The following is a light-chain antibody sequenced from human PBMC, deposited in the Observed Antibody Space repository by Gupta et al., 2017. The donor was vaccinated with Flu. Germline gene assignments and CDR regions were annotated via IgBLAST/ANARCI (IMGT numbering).Light chain of an antibody. CDR3: ERWDSQRIV. Sequence: QPVVTQSSSASASLGSSVKLTCILTSGHTTYTVAWHQQQPGKAPRFLMKLESSGSYSKGSGVPDRFYGASSGAERFINISNLQSEEESGESCERWDSQRIVFGGGTKLTVL. J-gene: IGLJ2*01. V-gene: IGLV4-60*03. CDR2: LESSGSY. CDR1: SGHTTYT.